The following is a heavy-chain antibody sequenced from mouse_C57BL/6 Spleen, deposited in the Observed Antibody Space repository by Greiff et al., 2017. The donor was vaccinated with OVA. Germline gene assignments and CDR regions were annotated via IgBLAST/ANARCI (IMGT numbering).Heavy chain of an antibody. Sequence: EVQLQQSGPELVKPGASVKISCKASGYTFTDYYMNWVKQSHGKSLEWIGDINPNNGGTSYNQKFKGKATLTVDKSSSTAYMELRSLTSEDSAVYYCARGDTGGWGQGTTLTVSS. J-gene: IGHJ2*01. CDR2: INPNNGGT. CDR3: ARGDTGG. D-gene: IGHD5-1-1*01. V-gene: IGHV1-26*01. CDR1: GYTFTDYY.